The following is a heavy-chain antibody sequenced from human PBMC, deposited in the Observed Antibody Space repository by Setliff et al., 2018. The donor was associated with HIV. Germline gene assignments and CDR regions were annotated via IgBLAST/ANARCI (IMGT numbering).Heavy chain of an antibody. D-gene: IGHD1-26*01. CDR2: IYHSGST. V-gene: IGHV4-38-2*02. J-gene: IGHJ4*02. CDR3: ARDRRDDYYLTAYFDS. Sequence: SETLSLTCAVSGYSISIGYYWGWIRQPPGKGLEWIGNIYHSGSTYYNPSLKSRVTISLDTARNQFSLELTSVTATDTAVYYCARDRRDDYYLTAYFDSLGQGTVVTVSS. CDR1: GYSISIGYY.